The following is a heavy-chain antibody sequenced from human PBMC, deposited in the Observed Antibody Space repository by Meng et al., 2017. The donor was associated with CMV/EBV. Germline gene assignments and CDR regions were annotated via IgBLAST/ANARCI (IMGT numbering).Heavy chain of an antibody. J-gene: IGHJ6*02. CDR3: THSSTYYYYYGMDV. CDR1: GFSLSTSGVG. CDR2: IYCNDDK. V-gene: IGHV2-5*01. Sequence: SGPTLVKPSQTLMLICTFSGFSLSTSGVGVGWIRQPPGKALEWLALIYCNDDKRYSPSLKSRLTITKDTSKNQVVLTMTNMDPVDTATYYCTHSSTYYYYYGMDVWGQGTTVTVSS.